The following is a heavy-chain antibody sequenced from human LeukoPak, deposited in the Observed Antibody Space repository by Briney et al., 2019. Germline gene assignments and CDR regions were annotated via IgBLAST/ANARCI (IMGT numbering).Heavy chain of an antibody. V-gene: IGHV4-59*01. Sequence: SETLSLTCTVSGGSISSYYWNWIGQPPGKGLEWIGYIYNSGSTNNNPSLKSRVTISVDTSKKQFSLKLSSVTAADTAVYYCARETPYGSGSYPFDYWGQGILVTVSS. CDR2: IYNSGST. CDR1: GGSISSYY. D-gene: IGHD3-10*01. J-gene: IGHJ4*02. CDR3: ARETPYGSGSYPFDY.